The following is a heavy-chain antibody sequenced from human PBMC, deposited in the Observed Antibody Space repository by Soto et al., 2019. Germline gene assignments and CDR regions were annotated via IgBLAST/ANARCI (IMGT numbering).Heavy chain of an antibody. D-gene: IGHD3-3*01. CDR2: ISSSGSTI. CDR3: ARDKGITIFGVANDAFDI. CDR1: VFAFSDYY. J-gene: IGHJ3*02. Sequence: SXRLSFAASVFAFSDYYMSWIRQAPGKGLEWVSYISSSGSTIYYADSVKGRFTISRDNAKNSLYLQMNRLRAEDTAVYYCARDKGITIFGVANDAFDIWGQGTMVTVSS. V-gene: IGHV3-11*01.